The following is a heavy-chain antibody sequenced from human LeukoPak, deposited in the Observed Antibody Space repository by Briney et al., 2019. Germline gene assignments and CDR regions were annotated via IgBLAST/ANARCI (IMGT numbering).Heavy chain of an antibody. Sequence: SETLSLTCTVSGGSISSYYWSWIRQPPGKGLEWIGEINHSGSTNYNPSLKSRVTISVDTSKNQFSLKLSSVTAADTAVYYCARRAGRIDYWGQGTLVTVSS. J-gene: IGHJ4*02. CDR3: ARRAGRIDY. V-gene: IGHV4-34*01. CDR1: GGSISSYY. CDR2: INHSGST.